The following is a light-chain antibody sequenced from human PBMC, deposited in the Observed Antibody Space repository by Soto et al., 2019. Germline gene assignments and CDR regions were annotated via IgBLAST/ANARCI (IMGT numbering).Light chain of an antibody. CDR1: QSIGNW. Sequence: DIQMTQSPSTLSASVGDRVTITCRASQSIGNWLAWYQQKPGKAPKLLIYDASTLESGVPSRFSGSGSGTEFTLTISGLQPDDFATYYCQQYNSYSSMFGHGTKVEIK. CDR3: QQYNSYSSM. CDR2: DAS. J-gene: IGKJ1*01. V-gene: IGKV1-5*01.